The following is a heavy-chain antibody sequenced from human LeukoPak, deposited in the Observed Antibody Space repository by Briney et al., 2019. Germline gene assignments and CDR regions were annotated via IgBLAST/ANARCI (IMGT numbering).Heavy chain of an antibody. CDR3: AKSRSYQYYFDY. Sequence: PGGSLRLSCAASGFTFSSYGMHWARQAPGKGLEWVAVISYDGSNKYYADSVKGRFTISRDNSKNTLYLQMNSLRAEDTAVYYCAKSRSYQYYFDYWGQGTLVTVSS. D-gene: IGHD1-26*01. V-gene: IGHV3-30*18. J-gene: IGHJ4*02. CDR1: GFTFSSYG. CDR2: ISYDGSNK.